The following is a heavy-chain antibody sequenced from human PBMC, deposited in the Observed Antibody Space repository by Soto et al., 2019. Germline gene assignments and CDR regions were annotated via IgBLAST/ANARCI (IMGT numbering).Heavy chain of an antibody. Sequence: QVQLQESGPGLVKPSQTLSLTCTVSGDSINNGNYYWTWIRQHPGKGLKWIGHVHYSGRSYYSPSLTSSVTMSVNTAKNQVSLDLSSVTVADTAVYYCVRGTNLYKGCVWGQVTLVTVSS. D-gene: IGHD1-20*01. V-gene: IGHV4-31*03. CDR3: VRGTNLYKGCV. CDR2: VHYSGRS. CDR1: GDSINNGNYY. J-gene: IGHJ4*02.